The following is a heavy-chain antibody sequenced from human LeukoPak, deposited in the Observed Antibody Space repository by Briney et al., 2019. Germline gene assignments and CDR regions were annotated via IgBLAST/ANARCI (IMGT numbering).Heavy chain of an antibody. CDR2: IYYSGST. CDR3: ARVASNYDYYFDY. D-gene: IGHD4-11*01. CDR1: GGSISSYY. J-gene: IGHJ4*02. V-gene: IGHV4-59*01. Sequence: SETLSLTCTVSGGSISSYYWSWIRQPPGKGLEWIGYIYYSGSTNYNPSLKSRVTISVDTSKNQFSLKLSSVTAADTAVYCCARVASNYDYYFDYWGQGTLVTVSS.